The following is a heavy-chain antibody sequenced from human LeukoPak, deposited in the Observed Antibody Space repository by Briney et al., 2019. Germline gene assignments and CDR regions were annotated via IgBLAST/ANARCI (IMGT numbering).Heavy chain of an antibody. V-gene: IGHV3-23*01. CDR1: GFTFNNHA. J-gene: IGHJ4*02. Sequence: GGSLRLSCAASGFTFNNHALTWVRQTPGKGLECVSAISGDGISPYYADSVRGRFTISRDNSKNTLYLQMNSLRVKDTAVYFCARDPGAFPYFFDYWGQGTLVTVSS. CDR3: ARDPGAFPYFFDY. D-gene: IGHD4/OR15-4a*01. CDR2: ISGDGISP.